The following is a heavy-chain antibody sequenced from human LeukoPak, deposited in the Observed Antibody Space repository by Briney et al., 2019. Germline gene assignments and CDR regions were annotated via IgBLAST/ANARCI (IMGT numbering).Heavy chain of an antibody. CDR1: GFTFSSYA. J-gene: IGHJ6*02. V-gene: IGHV3-30*04. Sequence: GGSLRLSCVASGFTFSSYAMHWVRQAPGKGLEWVAVISYDGSNKYYADSVKGRFTISRDNSKNTLYLQMNSLRAEDTAVYYCARGYYTSRMDVWGQRTTVTLSS. D-gene: IGHD3-3*01. CDR2: ISYDGSNK. CDR3: ARGYYTSRMDV.